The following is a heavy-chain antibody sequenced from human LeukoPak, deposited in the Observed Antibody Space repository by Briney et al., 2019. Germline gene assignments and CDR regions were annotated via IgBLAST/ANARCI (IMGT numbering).Heavy chain of an antibody. CDR2: ISYDGFNE. CDR3: ARTEYYYDSSGYFQPSYYFDY. J-gene: IGHJ4*02. V-gene: IGHV3-30-3*01. Sequence: GGSLRLSCAASGFTFTSYAMHWVRQAPGKGLEWVAVISYDGFNEYYADSVKGRFTIFRDNSKNTLFLQMNNLRAEDTAAYYCARTEYYYDSSGYFQPSYYFDYWGQGTLVTVSS. D-gene: IGHD3-22*01. CDR1: GFTFTSYA.